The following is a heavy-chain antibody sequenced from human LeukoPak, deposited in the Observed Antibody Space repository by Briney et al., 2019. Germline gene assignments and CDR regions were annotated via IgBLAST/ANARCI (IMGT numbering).Heavy chain of an antibody. V-gene: IGHV3-11*01. D-gene: IGHD1-26*01. CDR1: GFTFSDYY. CDR3: ARDRHSGSSLVYFDY. CDR2: ISSSGSTI. J-gene: IGHJ4*02. Sequence: PGGSLRLSCAASGFTFSDYYMSWIRQAPGKGLEWVSYISSSGSTIYYADSAKGRFTISRDNAKNSLYLQMNSLRAEDTAVYYCARDRHSGSSLVYFDYWGQGTLVTVSS.